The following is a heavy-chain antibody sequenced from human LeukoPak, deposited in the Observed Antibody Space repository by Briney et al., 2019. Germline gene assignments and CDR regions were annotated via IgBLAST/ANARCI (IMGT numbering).Heavy chain of an antibody. J-gene: IGHJ4*02. Sequence: PGGSLRLSCAASGFTFSGYWMSWVRQAPGKGLEWVANIKQDGSEKYYVDSVRGRFTISRDNAKNSLFLQMDSLRVEDTAVYYCVRDLAAGGPCNYWGQGTLVTVSS. V-gene: IGHV3-7*01. CDR1: GFTFSGYW. CDR2: IKQDGSEK. D-gene: IGHD6-13*01. CDR3: VRDLAAGGPCNY.